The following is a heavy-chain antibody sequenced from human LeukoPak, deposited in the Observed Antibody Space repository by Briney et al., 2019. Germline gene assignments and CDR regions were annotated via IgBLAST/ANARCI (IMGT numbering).Heavy chain of an antibody. CDR1: GYTLTELS. J-gene: IGHJ4*02. V-gene: IGHV1-24*01. D-gene: IGHD5-12*01. Sequence: EASVKVSCKVSGYTLTELSMHWVRQAPGKGLEWMGGFDPEDGETIYAQKFQGRVTMTEDTSTDTAYMELSSLRSEDTAVYYCATAVRGYSGYDYGGYYFDYWGQGTLVTVSS. CDR3: ATAVRGYSGYDYGGYYFDY. CDR2: FDPEDGET.